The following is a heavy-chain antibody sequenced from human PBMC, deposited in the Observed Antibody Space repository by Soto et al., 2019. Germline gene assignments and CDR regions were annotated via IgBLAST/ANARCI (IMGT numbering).Heavy chain of an antibody. V-gene: IGHV3-21*01. D-gene: IGHD2-2*01. Sequence: GGSLRLSCAASGFTFSSYSMNWVRQAPGKGLEWVPSISSSSSYIYYADSVKGRFTISRDNAKNSLYLQMNSLRAEDTAVYYCARDLGYCSSTSCPTRWFDPWGQGTLVTVSS. J-gene: IGHJ5*02. CDR1: GFTFSSYS. CDR3: ARDLGYCSSTSCPTRWFDP. CDR2: ISSSSSYI.